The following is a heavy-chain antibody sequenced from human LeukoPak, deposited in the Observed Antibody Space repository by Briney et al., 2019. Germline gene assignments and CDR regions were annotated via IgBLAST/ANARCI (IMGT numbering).Heavy chain of an antibody. D-gene: IGHD3-22*01. CDR2: IYYSGST. Sequence: SETLSLTCTVSGGSISSGGYYWSWIRQHPGKGLEWIGYIYYSGSTYYNPSLKSRVTISVDTSKNQFSLKLSSVTAADTAVYYCASGRGYGTYYYDSSGYYYLDYWGQGTLVTVSS. CDR1: GGSISSGGYY. V-gene: IGHV4-31*03. J-gene: IGHJ4*02. CDR3: ASGRGYGTYYYDSSGYYYLDY.